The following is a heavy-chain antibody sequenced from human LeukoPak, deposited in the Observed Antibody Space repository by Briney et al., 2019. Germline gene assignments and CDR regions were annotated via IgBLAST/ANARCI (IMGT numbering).Heavy chain of an antibody. CDR1: GGSISSYY. D-gene: IGHD3-16*02. CDR2: TYYSGST. Sequence: PSETLSLTCTVSGGSISSYYWSWIRQPPGKGLEWIGYTYYSGSTNYNPSLKSRVTISVDTSKNQFSLKLSSVTAADTAVYYCARYVWGSYPTFEDYWGQGTLVTVSS. V-gene: IGHV4-59*01. J-gene: IGHJ4*02. CDR3: ARYVWGSYPTFEDY.